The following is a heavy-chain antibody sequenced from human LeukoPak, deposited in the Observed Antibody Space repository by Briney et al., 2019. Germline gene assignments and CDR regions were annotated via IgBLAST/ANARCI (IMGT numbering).Heavy chain of an antibody. CDR1: GFSFSTYW. V-gene: IGHV3-7*04. D-gene: IGHD6-19*01. CDR3: ARAWSYSTGWYNY. CDR2: IKQDGSEK. J-gene: IGHJ4*02. Sequence: GGSLRLSCAASGFSFSTYWMSWVRQAPGKGLEWVANIKQDGSEKYYVDSVKGRFTIARDNAKNSLYLQMNSLRVEDTAVYYCARAWSYSTGWYNYWGQGTLVTVSS.